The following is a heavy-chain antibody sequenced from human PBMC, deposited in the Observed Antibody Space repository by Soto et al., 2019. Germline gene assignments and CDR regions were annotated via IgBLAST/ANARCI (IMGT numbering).Heavy chain of an antibody. Sequence: QVQMVQSGGEVKKPGASVKVSCKTSGYTFTDYGISWVRQAPGQGLEWMGWINTYNDKTDYTQKLQARVTVTTDTATTTAYMELRSLTSDDTAVYYCARGYDIWSGRSFGMDVWGQGTTIIVSS. J-gene: IGHJ6*02. CDR3: ARGYDIWSGRSFGMDV. D-gene: IGHD3-3*01. CDR1: GYTFTDYG. V-gene: IGHV1-18*01. CDR2: INTYNDKT.